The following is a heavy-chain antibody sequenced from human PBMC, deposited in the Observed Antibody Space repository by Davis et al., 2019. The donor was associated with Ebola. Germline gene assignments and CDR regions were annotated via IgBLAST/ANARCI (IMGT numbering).Heavy chain of an antibody. J-gene: IGHJ4*02. CDR2: IIPFYDTP. V-gene: IGHV1-69*06. D-gene: IGHD2-15*01. CDR1: GGSFSSYA. CDR3: ARIVSGSSVDH. Sequence: SVKVSCKASGGSFSSYAINWIRQAPGQGPEWMGRIIPFYDTPDYAQKFLGRLTITADKDTTTGYMELSSLRSDDTAVYYCARIVSGSSVDHWGQGTPVTVSS.